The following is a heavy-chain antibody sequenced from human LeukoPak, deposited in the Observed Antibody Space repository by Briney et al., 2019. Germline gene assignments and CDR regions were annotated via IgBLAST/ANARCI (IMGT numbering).Heavy chain of an antibody. D-gene: IGHD3-22*01. Sequence: SETLSLTCTVSGGSISSSSYYWGWIRQPPGKGLEWIGSIYYSGSTYYNPSLQSRVTISVDTSRNQFSLRLTSVTAADTAMYFCARAPYYFETSSSYAIVFDYWGQGTLATVSS. CDR3: ARAPYYFETSSSYAIVFDY. J-gene: IGHJ4*02. CDR2: IYYSGST. CDR1: GGSISSSSYY. V-gene: IGHV4-39*07.